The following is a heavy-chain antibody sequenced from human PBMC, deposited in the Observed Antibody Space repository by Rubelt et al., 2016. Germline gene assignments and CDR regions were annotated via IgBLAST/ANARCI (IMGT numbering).Heavy chain of an antibody. V-gene: IGHV1-3*01. D-gene: IGHD6-13*01. J-gene: IGHJ4*02. CDR2: INAGNGDT. CDR3: ARGDRQLGDY. CDR1: GYTFTNYA. Sequence: QVQLVQSGAEVKKPGSSVKVSCKASGYTFTNYAMHWVRQAPGQRLEWMGWINAGNGDTKYSQRFPGRVTITRDTSASIAYMELTGLRYEDTAVYYCARGDRQLGDYWGQGTLVTVSS.